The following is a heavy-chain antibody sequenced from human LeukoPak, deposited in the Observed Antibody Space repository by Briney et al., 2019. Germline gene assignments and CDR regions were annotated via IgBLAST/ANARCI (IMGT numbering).Heavy chain of an antibody. Sequence: NSGGSLRLSCSASGFTFSSYTMTWVRQAPGKGPEWIGEIYHTGSTYYNPSLKSRVTISVDTSKNQFSLKLSSVTAADTAVYYCARLSTFFSGERYDTDFFYYYYYMDVWGKGTTVTISS. J-gene: IGHJ6*03. CDR2: IYHTGST. CDR1: GFTFSSYT. CDR3: ARLSTFFSGERYDTDFFYYYYYMDV. D-gene: IGHD3-3*01. V-gene: IGHV4-34*01.